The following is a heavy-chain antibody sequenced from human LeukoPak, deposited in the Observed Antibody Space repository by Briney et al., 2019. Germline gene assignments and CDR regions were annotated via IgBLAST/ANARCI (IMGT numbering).Heavy chain of an antibody. CDR3: ARGGFYCGDDCYVDY. D-gene: IGHD2-21*02. J-gene: IGHJ4*02. V-gene: IGHV4-34*01. Sequence: SETLSLTCAVYGGSLSYYYWSWIRQPPEKGLEWIGEINRSGSTNYNPSLKSRVTISVDTSKNQFSLKLSSVTAADTAVYYCARGGFYCGDDCYVDYWGQGTLVTVSS. CDR2: INRSGST. CDR1: GGSLSYYY.